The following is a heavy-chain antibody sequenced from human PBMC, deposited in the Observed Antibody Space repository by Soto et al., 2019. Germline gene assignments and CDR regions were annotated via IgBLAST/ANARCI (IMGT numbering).Heavy chain of an antibody. V-gene: IGHV3-48*03. J-gene: IGHJ3*02. D-gene: IGHD2-8*01. CDR1: GFTFSSYE. CDR3: AREHTYDAFDI. Sequence: EMQLVESGGGLVQPGGSLRLSCAASGFTFSSYEMNWVRQAPGKGLEWVPSISVSGSTMYYADSVKGRFTISRDNAKNSLYLQMNSLRAEDTAVYYCAREHTYDAFDIWGQGTMVTVSS. CDR2: ISVSGSTM.